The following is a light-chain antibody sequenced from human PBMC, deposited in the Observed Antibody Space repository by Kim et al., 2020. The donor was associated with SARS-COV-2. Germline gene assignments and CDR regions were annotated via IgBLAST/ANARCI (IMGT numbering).Light chain of an antibody. CDR1: SSEVGGYNY. CDR2: EVS. Sequence: GHSLNIACTGTSSEVGGYNYVSWYQQHPGKVPKLIIYEVSNRPSGVSDRCSGSKSGNTASLTISGLQADDEADYYCNSYTTTYSWVFGGGTKLTVL. J-gene: IGLJ3*02. V-gene: IGLV2-14*03. CDR3: NSYTTTYSWV.